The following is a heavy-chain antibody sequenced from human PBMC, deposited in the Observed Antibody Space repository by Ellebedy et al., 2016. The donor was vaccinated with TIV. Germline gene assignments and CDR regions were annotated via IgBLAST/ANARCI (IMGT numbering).Heavy chain of an antibody. J-gene: IGHJ5*02. V-gene: IGHV1-18*04. CDR3: ARDRYCVRGTCNTHNWFDP. CDR2: ITSYNGAA. CDR1: GYTFPQYG. D-gene: IGHD2-15*01. Sequence: ASVKVSCKASGYTFPQYGISWVRQAPGQGLEWMGWITSYNGAANHAQKFQGRVTLTTDTSTNTAYMDLRGLRSDDTSVYYCARDRYCVRGTCNTHNWFDPWGQGTLVTVSS.